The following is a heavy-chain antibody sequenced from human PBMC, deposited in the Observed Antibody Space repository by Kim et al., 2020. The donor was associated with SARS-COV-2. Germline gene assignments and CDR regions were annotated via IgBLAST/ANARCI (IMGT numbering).Heavy chain of an antibody. D-gene: IGHD3-3*01. CDR1: GGSISSYY. Sequence: SETLSLTCTVSGGSISSYYWSWIRQPPGKGLEWIGYIYYSGSTNYNPSLKSRVTISVDTSKNQFSLKLSSVTAADTAVYYCARHPRITIFGMAFDIWGQGTMVTVSS. V-gene: IGHV4-59*08. J-gene: IGHJ3*02. CDR3: ARHPRITIFGMAFDI. CDR2: IYYSGST.